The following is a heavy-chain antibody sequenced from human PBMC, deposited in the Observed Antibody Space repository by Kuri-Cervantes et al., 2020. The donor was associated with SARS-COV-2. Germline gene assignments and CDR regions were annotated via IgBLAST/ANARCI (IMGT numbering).Heavy chain of an antibody. CDR1: GGTFSSYA. Sequence: SVKVSCKASGGTFSSYAISWVRQAPGQGLEWMGGIIPIFGTANYAQKFQGRVTITADKSTSTAYMELSSLRSEDTAVYYCARCARLRWDFDYWGQGTLVTVSS. CDR2: IIPIFGTA. CDR3: ARCARLRWDFDY. V-gene: IGHV1-69*06. D-gene: IGHD4-23*01. J-gene: IGHJ4*02.